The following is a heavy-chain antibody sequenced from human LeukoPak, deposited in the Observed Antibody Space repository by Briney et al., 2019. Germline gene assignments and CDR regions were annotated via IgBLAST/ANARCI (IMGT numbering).Heavy chain of an antibody. CDR2: IGTASDT. J-gene: IGHJ6*03. D-gene: IGHD1-1*01. V-gene: IGHV3-13*01. Sequence: GGSLRLSCAASGFTFSSFDMHWVRQPTGQGLEWVSTIGTASDTYYPGSVEGRFTLSRDNAKTSLYLQMNSLPAGDTAVYYCARGPPRGKYYYMDVWGKGTTVTVSS. CDR3: ARGPPRGKYYYMDV. CDR1: GFTFSSFD.